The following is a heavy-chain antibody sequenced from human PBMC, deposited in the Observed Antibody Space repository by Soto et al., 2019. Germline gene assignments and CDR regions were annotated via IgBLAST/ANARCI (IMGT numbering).Heavy chain of an antibody. V-gene: IGHV3-33*01. D-gene: IGHD2-2*01. CDR1: GFTFSSYG. Sequence: GGSLRLSXAASGFTFSSYGMHWVRQAPGKGLEWVAVIWYDGSNKYYADSVKGRFTISRDNSKNTLYLQMNSLRAEDTAVYYCARYCSSTSCFHYYYGMDVWGQGTTVTV. CDR3: ARYCSSTSCFHYYYGMDV. J-gene: IGHJ6*02. CDR2: IWYDGSNK.